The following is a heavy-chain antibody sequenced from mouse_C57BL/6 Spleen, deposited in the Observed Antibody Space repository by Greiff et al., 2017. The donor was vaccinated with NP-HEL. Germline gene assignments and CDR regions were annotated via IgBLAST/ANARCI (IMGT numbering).Heavy chain of an antibody. CDR2: IDPDTGGT. V-gene: IGHV1-15*01. J-gene: IGHJ3*01. CDR1: GYTFTDYE. Sequence: QVQLQQSGAELVRPGASVTLSCKASGYTFTDYEMHWVKQTPVHGLEWIGAIDPDTGGTAYNQKFKGKAILTADKSSSTAYMELRSLTSEDSAVYYCTRELPLAYWGQGTLVTVSA. CDR3: TRELPLAY. D-gene: IGHD2-1*01.